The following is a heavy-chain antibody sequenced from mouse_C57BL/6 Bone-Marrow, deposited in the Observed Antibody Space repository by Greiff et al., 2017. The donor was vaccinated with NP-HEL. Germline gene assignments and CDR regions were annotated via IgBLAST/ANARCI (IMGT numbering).Heavy chain of an antibody. CDR3: AIPYYYGSSYALRY. CDR2: IWRGGST. V-gene: IGHV2-5*01. Sequence: VHLVESGPGLVQPSQSLSITCTVSGFSLTSYGVHWVRQSPGKGLEWLGVIWRGGSTDYNAAFMSRLSITKDNSKSQVFFKMNSLQADDTAIYYCAIPYYYGSSYALRYWGQGTSVTVSS. D-gene: IGHD1-1*01. J-gene: IGHJ4*01. CDR1: GFSLTSYG.